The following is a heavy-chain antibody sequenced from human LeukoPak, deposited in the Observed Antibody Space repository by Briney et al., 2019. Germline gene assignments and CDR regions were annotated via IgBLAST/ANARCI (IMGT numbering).Heavy chain of an antibody. Sequence: PSETLSLTCAVYGGSFSGYYWSWIRQPPGKGLEWIGEINHSGSTKYNPSLKSRVTISVDTSENQFSLKLRSVTAADTAVYYCARRLLWFGNHYYMDVWGKGTTVTVSS. CDR1: GGSFSGYY. J-gene: IGHJ6*03. CDR2: INHSGST. V-gene: IGHV4-34*01. D-gene: IGHD3-10*01. CDR3: ARRLLWFGNHYYMDV.